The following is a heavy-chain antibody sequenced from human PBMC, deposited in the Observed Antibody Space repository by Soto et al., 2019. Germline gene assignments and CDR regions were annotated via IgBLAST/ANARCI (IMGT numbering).Heavy chain of an antibody. V-gene: IGHV3-7*01. D-gene: IGHD3-10*01. CDR2: IKQDGSEK. CDR1: GFTFVSYW. J-gene: IGHJ4*02. Sequence: PWGSLRLSCAASGFTFVSYWISCVRQSPGKGREWVANIKQDGSEKYYVDSVKGRFTISRDNAKNSLYLQMNSLRAEDTAVYYCARRLLYGGYFDYWGQGTLVTVSS. CDR3: ARRLLYGGYFDY.